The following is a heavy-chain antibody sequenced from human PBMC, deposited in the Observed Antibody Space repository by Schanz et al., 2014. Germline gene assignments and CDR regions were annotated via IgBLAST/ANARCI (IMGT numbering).Heavy chain of an antibody. V-gene: IGHV1-2*02. CDR1: GYTFISYF. D-gene: IGHD3-10*01. J-gene: IGHJ6*02. Sequence: QVHLVQSGAEVKKPGASVKVSCKASGYTFISYFIHWVRQAPGQGLEWMGWISANSGGTNYAQKFQGRVTMTRETSISTAYMELSRLKSDDTAVYYCARALFGSGHGDVWGQGTTVTVSS. CDR2: ISANSGGT. CDR3: ARALFGSGHGDV.